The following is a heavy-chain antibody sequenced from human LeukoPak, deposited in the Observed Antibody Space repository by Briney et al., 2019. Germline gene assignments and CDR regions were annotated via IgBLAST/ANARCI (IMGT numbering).Heavy chain of an antibody. Sequence: GGSLRLSCAASGFTFSSYGMHWVRQAPGKGLEWVAFIRYDGSNKYYADSVKGRFTISRDDAKNSLHLQMNSLRVEDTAVYFCARGLQYNDAFDIWGQGTMVAVSS. CDR1: GFTFSSYG. CDR2: IRYDGSNK. CDR3: ARGLQYNDAFDI. D-gene: IGHD1-1*01. V-gene: IGHV3-30*02. J-gene: IGHJ3*02.